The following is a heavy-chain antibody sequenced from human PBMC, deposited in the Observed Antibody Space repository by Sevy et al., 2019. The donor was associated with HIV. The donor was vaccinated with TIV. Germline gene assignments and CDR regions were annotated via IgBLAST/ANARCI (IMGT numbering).Heavy chain of an antibody. J-gene: IGHJ4*02. CDR1: GGSISSGGYY. CDR3: ARGVWGGTIVRGVPPFGYFDY. Sequence: SETLSLTCTVSGGSISSGGYYWSWMRQHPGKGLEWIGYIYYSGSTYYNPSLKSRVTISVDTSKNQFSLKLSSVTAADTAVYYCARGVWGGTIVRGVPPFGYFDYWGQGTLVTVSS. CDR2: IYYSGST. V-gene: IGHV4-31*03. D-gene: IGHD3-10*01.